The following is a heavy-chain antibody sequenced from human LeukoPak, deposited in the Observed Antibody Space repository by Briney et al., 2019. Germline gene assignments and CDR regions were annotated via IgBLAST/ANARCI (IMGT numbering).Heavy chain of an antibody. CDR1: GFTFSNYW. CDR2: MKPDGSEK. D-gene: IGHD3-22*01. Sequence: GGSLRLSCAASGFTFSNYWMSWVRQAPGKGLEWVANMKPDGSEKYYVGSVKGRFTISRDNAKNSLYLQMNSLRAEDTAVYYCARSGYQSGGYWGQGTLVTVSS. V-gene: IGHV3-7*04. J-gene: IGHJ4*02. CDR3: ARSGYQSGGY.